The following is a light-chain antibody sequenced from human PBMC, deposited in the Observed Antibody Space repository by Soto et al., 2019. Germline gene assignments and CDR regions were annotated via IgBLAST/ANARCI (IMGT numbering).Light chain of an antibody. Sequence: DIQMTQSPSTLSASVGDRVTITCRASQSISSWLAWYQQKPGKAPKLLIYDASSLEIGLPSRFRGSSSATQFTLTISRLPPHDFATYHCQQYNSYSWTLGQAPKVDLK. CDR1: QSISSW. CDR2: DAS. CDR3: QQYNSYSWT. V-gene: IGKV1-5*01. J-gene: IGKJ1*01.